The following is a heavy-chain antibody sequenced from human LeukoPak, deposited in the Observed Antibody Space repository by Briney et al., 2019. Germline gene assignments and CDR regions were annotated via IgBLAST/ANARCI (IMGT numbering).Heavy chain of an antibody. CDR1: GGSISSSDYY. D-gene: IGHD2-2*01. CDR3: ARDRYCSSPFCQEGAFDI. CDR2: IHYSGDT. V-gene: IGHV4-39*07. Sequence: PSETLSLTCTVSGGSISSSDYYWGWIRQPPGKGLEWLGSIHYSGDTYYKSSLNSRVTISVDTSKNQFSLNLSSVTAADTALYFCARDRYCSSPFCQEGAFDIWGQGTKVAVSS. J-gene: IGHJ3*02.